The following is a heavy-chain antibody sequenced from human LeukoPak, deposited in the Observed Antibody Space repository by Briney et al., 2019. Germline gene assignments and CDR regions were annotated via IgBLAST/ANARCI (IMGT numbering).Heavy chain of an antibody. V-gene: IGHV4-39*01. Sequence: SETLSLTCTVSGGSIRSSNYYWGWIRQPPGKGLEWIGSIYYSGSTHYNPSLKGRFTISVDTSKNQFSLKLTSVTAADTAVYYCARRIAVAALDCWGQGTLVTVSS. CDR3: ARRIAVAALDC. CDR1: GGSIRSSNYY. D-gene: IGHD6-19*01. J-gene: IGHJ4*02. CDR2: IYYSGST.